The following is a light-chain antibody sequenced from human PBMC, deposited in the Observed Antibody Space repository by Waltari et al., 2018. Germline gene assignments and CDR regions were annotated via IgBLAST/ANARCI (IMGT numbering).Light chain of an antibody. J-gene: IGLJ2*01. CDR1: NRNVGGFNY. V-gene: IGLV2-14*03. CDR2: DVT. CDR3: CSYSGSSTSVV. Sequence: QSALTQPASVSGSPGQSIPISCTGTNRNVGGFNYVPWYQQHPGKAPKLIIYDVTQRPSGVSDRFSGSKSGNMASLTISGLQADDEADYHCCSYSGSSTSVVLGGGTKLTVL.